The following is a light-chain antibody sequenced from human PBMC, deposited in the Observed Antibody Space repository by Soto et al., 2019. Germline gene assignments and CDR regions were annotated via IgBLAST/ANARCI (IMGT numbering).Light chain of an antibody. J-gene: IGLJ1*01. Sequence: QSALTQPASVSGSPGQSITISCTGTSSDVGRYNHVSWYQHHPGKAPKLLISEVSKRPSGVSNRFSGSKSDYMASLTISGLQAEDEADYYCNSHASGDFRVFGTGTKLTVL. CDR3: NSHASGDFRV. V-gene: IGLV2-14*01. CDR1: SSDVGRYNH. CDR2: EVS.